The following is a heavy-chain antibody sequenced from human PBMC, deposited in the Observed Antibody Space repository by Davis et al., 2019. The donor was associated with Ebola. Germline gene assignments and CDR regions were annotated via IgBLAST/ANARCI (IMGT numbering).Heavy chain of an antibody. CDR2: IYSGGRT. CDR3: AREWYSSGWYADY. CDR1: GFTFSSYA. J-gene: IGHJ4*02. D-gene: IGHD6-19*01. Sequence: GESLKISCAASGFTFSSYAMSWVRQAPGKGLEWVSVIYSGGRTYYADSVKGRFTISRDNSKNTLYLQMNSLRAEDTAVYYCAREWYSSGWYADYWGQGTLVTVSS. V-gene: IGHV3-53*01.